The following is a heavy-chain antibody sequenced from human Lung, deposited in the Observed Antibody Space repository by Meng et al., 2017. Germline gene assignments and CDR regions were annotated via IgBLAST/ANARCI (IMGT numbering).Heavy chain of an antibody. CDR3: ARGGVTTDD. V-gene: IGHV3-74*01. D-gene: IGHD4-17*01. Sequence: EVQRGESGGGLVQPGGTLRLSCAASGFTFSTHWMHWVRQAPGKGLEWVSRITGDGSSTIYADSVQGRFTMSRDNAKNTLSLQMNSLGAEDTAVYYCARGGVTTDDWGQGTLVTVSS. CDR2: ITGDGSST. J-gene: IGHJ4*02. CDR1: GFTFSTHW.